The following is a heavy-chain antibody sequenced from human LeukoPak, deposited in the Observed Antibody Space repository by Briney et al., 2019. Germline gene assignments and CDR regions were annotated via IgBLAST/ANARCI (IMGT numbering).Heavy chain of an antibody. CDR3: AKLSDFWSGPTGV. V-gene: IGHV3-23*01. Sequence: GGSLRLSCAASGFTFSSYAMSWVRQAPGKGLEWVSAISGSGGSTYYADSVKGRSTTSRDNSKNTLYLQMNSLRAEDTAVYYCAKLSDFWSGPTGVWGQGTSVTVSS. J-gene: IGHJ6*02. D-gene: IGHD3-3*01. CDR2: ISGSGGST. CDR1: GFTFSSYA.